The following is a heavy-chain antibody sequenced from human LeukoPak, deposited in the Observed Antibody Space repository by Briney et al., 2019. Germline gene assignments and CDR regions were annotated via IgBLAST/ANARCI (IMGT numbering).Heavy chain of an antibody. D-gene: IGHD3-3*01. J-gene: IGHJ4*02. CDR3: AKNLGGYYDFWSGPEKTFDY. V-gene: IGHV3-30*04. Sequence: EAGGSLRLSCAASGFTFSCYAMHWVRQAPGKGLEWVAVISYDGSNKYYADSVKGRFTISRDNSKNTLYLQMNSLRAEDTAVYYCAKNLGGYYDFWSGPEKTFDYWGQGTLVTVSS. CDR2: ISYDGSNK. CDR1: GFTFSCYA.